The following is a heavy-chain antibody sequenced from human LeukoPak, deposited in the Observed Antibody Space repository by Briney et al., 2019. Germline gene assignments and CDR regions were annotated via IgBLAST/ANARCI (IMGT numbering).Heavy chain of an antibody. J-gene: IGHJ4*02. CDR1: GFPFSKHN. D-gene: IGHD5-18*01. CDR2: ILADGGNK. CDR3: AYDSGYSYGQGGDY. V-gene: IGHV3-30-3*01. Sequence: GGSLRLSCSASGFPFSKHNMHWVRQAPGKGLEWVALILADGGNKYYADSVKGRFTISRDNSNSTLYVQMNSLRVEDTAMYYCAYDSGYSYGQGGDYWGQGTLVTVSS.